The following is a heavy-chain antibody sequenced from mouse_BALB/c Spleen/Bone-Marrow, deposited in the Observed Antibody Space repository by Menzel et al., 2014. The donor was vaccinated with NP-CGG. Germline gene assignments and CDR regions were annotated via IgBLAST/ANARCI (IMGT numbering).Heavy chain of an antibody. CDR2: INPYNGDT. Sequence: EVQLQQSGPELVKPGASVKISCKASGYSFTGYFMNWVMQSHGKSLEWIGRINPYNGDTFYNQKFKGKATLTVDKSSGTAHMELRSLASEDSAVYYCARGEDYGRGSWFAYWGQGTLVTVSA. CDR3: ARGEDYGRGSWFAY. V-gene: IGHV1-20*02. J-gene: IGHJ3*01. CDR1: GYSFTGYF. D-gene: IGHD2-4*01.